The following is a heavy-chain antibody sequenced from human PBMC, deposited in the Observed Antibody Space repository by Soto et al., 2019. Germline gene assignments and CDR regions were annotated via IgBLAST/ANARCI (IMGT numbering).Heavy chain of an antibody. J-gene: IGHJ3*02. CDR3: ARRGYDAISAFDI. V-gene: IGHV4-39*01. D-gene: IGHD2-8*01. Sequence: SETLSLTCAVSGGSISSSSYYWGWIRQPPGKGLESIASIYYSGGTYYNPSLKSRGTISVDTSKNQFSLKLSSVTAADTAVYYCARRGYDAISAFDIWGEGTMVTVSS. CDR1: GGSISSSSYY. CDR2: IYYSGGT.